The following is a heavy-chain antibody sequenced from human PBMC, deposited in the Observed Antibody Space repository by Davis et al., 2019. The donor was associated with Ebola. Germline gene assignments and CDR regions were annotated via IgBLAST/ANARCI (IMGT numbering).Heavy chain of an antibody. CDR3: VIGGRGGGFDY. J-gene: IGHJ4*02. V-gene: IGHV1-24*01. CDR2: FDPEDGEA. D-gene: IGHD3-10*01. CDR1: GYTLAELS. Sequence: AASVKVSCKVSGYTLAELSIHWVRQAPGKGLEWVGRFDPEDGEAIYAQKFQGRVTMTEDTSTDTAYMKVSSLRSEDTAVYYCVIGGRGGGFDYWGQGTLVTVSS.